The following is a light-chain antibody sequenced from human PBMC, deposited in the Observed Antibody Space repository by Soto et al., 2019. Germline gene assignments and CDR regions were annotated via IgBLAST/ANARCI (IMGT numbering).Light chain of an antibody. CDR1: RTISSW. Sequence: DIQRTQSPSTLSGSVGDRVTITCRASRTISSWLAWYQQKPGKAPKLLIYKASTLKSGVPSRFSGSVSGTEGTITISSLKTDDGSTYYCQHSNSYSEAFGQGTKVDIK. J-gene: IGKJ1*01. V-gene: IGKV1-5*03. CDR3: QHSNSYSEA. CDR2: KAS.